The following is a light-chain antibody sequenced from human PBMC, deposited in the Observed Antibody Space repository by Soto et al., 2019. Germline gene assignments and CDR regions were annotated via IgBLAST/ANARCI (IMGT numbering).Light chain of an antibody. Sequence: QSALTQPPSASGSPGQSVTISCTGTSSDVGGYNYVSWYQQHPGKAPKLMIYEVSKRPSGVPDRFSGSKSGNTASLTVSGLQAEDEADYYCSSYAGSLELVFGGGTKVTVL. J-gene: IGLJ2*01. V-gene: IGLV2-8*01. CDR2: EVS. CDR3: SSYAGSLELV. CDR1: SSDVGGYNY.